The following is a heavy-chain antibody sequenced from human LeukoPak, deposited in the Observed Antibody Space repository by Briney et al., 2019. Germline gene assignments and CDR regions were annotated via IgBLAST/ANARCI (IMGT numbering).Heavy chain of an antibody. J-gene: IGHJ6*02. Sequence: GRSLRLSCAASGFTFSSYGMHWVRQAPGKGLEWLTVIWFDGTYKYYADSVKGRFTISRDNFKNTVSLQMDSLRVEDTAVYYCARHSSTISYYYYGMDVWGLGTTVTVSS. D-gene: IGHD2-2*01. CDR3: ARHSSTISYYYYGMDV. V-gene: IGHV3-33*01. CDR2: IWFDGTYK. CDR1: GFTFSSYG.